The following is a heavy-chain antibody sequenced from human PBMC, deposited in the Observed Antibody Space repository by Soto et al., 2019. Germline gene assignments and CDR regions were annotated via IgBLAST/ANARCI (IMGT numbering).Heavy chain of an antibody. CDR1: GYSFTSYW. J-gene: IGHJ6*02. CDR3: ARHGNHWSYYYYGMDV. D-gene: IGHD2-8*02. V-gene: IGHV5-51*01. CDR2: IYPGDSDT. Sequence: GESLKISCKGSGYSFTSYWIGWMRQMPGKGLEWMGIIYPGDSDTRYSPSFQGQVTISADKSISTAYLQWSSLKVSDTAMYYCARHGNHWSYYYYGMDVWGQGTTVTVSS.